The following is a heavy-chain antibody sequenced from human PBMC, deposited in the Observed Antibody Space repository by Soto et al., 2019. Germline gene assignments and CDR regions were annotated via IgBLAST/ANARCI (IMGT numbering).Heavy chain of an antibody. CDR2: ISAYNGNT. CDR3: ARDRSWLTTDYYMDV. J-gene: IGHJ6*03. CDR1: GYTFTSYG. Sequence: ASVKVSCKASGYTFTSYGISWVRQAPGQGLEWMGWISAYNGNTNYAQKLQGRVTMTTDTSTSTAYMELRSLRSDDTAVYYCARDRSWLTTDYYMDVWGKGTTVTVSS. V-gene: IGHV1-18*01. D-gene: IGHD6-13*01.